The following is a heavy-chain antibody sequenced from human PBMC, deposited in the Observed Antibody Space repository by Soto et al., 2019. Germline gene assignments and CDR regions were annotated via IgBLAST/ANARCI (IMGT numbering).Heavy chain of an antibody. CDR2: IYTGGNT. CDR3: AREGDDRHFFFDS. J-gene: IGHJ4*02. CDR1: GRAMISYY. Sequence: QLQESGPGLVKPSETLSLTCNVSGRAMISYYWSWIRQPAGKGLEWIGRIYTGGNTNYNPSLKSRVTMSVDTSKSQFSLSLTSVTAADTAVYYCAREGDDRHFFFDSWGQGPLVTVSS. D-gene: IGHD3-3*02. V-gene: IGHV4-4*07.